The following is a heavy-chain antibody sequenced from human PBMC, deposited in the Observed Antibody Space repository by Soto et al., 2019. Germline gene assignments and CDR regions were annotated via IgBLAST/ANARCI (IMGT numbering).Heavy chain of an antibody. V-gene: IGHV3-30-3*01. J-gene: IGHJ4*02. D-gene: IGHD2-2*01. CDR1: GFTFSSYA. CDR2: ISYDGSNK. Sequence: GGSLRLSCAASGFTFSSYAMNWVRQGPGKGREWVALISYDGSNKYYADSVRGRFTISRDSSTNTLFLQMNSLRAADTAVYYCGTCTSTSCHLGSDYWGQGTLVTVSS. CDR3: GTCTSTSCHLGSDY.